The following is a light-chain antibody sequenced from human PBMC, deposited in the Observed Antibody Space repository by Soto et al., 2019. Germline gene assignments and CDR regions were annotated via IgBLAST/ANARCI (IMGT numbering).Light chain of an antibody. CDR3: SSYTVTNFLSYV. J-gene: IGLJ1*01. V-gene: IGLV2-14*01. CDR1: SSDVGIYNY. CDR2: EVT. Sequence: QSVLTQPASVSGSPGQSIAISCTGSSSDVGIYNYVSWYQQHPGKVPKLIIYEVTNRPSGVSNRFSGSKSGNTASLTISGLQAEDEADYYCSSYTVTNFLSYVFGTGTKVTVL.